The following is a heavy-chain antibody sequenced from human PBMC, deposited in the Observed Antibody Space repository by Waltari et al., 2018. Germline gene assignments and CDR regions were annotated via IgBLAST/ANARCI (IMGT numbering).Heavy chain of an antibody. CDR1: GGSISSYY. V-gene: IGHV4-59*01. CDR3: ARDKQAYGDAFDI. CDR2: IYYSGST. D-gene: IGHD4-17*01. J-gene: IGHJ3*02. Sequence: QVQLQESGPGLVKPSETLSLTCPVSGGSISSYYWSWIRQPPGKGLEWIGYIYYSGSTNYNPSLKIRVTISVDTSKNQFSLKLSSVTAADTAVYYCARDKQAYGDAFDIWGQGTMVTVSS.